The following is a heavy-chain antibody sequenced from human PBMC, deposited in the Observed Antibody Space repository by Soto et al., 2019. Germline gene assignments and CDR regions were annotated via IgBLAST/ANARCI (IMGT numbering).Heavy chain of an antibody. D-gene: IGHD3-9*01. CDR1: VGSFSGYY. Sequence: KSSETLSLTCAVYVGSFSGYYWSWIRQPPGKGLEWIGEINHSGSTNYNPSLKSRVTISVDTSKNQFSLKLSSVTAADTAVYYCARGGLGYGYYYYMDVWGKGTTVTVSS. V-gene: IGHV4-34*01. J-gene: IGHJ6*03. CDR2: INHSGST. CDR3: ARGGLGYGYYYYMDV.